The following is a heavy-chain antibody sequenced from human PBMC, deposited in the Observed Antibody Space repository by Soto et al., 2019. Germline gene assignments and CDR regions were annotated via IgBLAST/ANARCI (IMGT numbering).Heavy chain of an antibody. J-gene: IGHJ5*02. Sequence: SETLSLTCTVSGGSISSYDWSWIRQPPEKGLKWIGYIYYSGSTNYNPSLNSRVTISVDTSKNQYSLKLSSVTAADTALYYCAALCSSTSCYAKWFDPWGQGTLVTVSS. CDR2: IYYSGST. V-gene: IGHV4-59*12. CDR3: AALCSSTSCYAKWFDP. D-gene: IGHD2-2*01. CDR1: GGSISSYD.